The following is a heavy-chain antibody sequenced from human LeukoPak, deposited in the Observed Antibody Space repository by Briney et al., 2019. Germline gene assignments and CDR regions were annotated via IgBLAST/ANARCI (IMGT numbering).Heavy chain of an antibody. D-gene: IGHD2-21*02. J-gene: IGHJ1*01. Sequence: GGSLRLSCAASGFTFSSYAMSWVRQAPGKGLEWVSSISNSGGRTFYTDSVKGRFTISRDNAQNSMYLQMNSLRVEDTAVYYCTSWGDTTAEYFQRWGQGTLVTVSS. V-gene: IGHV3-23*01. CDR2: ISNSGGRT. CDR3: TSWGDTTAEYFQR. CDR1: GFTFSSYA.